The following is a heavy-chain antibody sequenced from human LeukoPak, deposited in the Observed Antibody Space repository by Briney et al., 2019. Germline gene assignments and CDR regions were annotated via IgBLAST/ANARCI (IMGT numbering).Heavy chain of an antibody. V-gene: IGHV1-8*01. D-gene: IGHD5-24*01. CDR3: ASNPRDGYNSWYMDV. J-gene: IGHJ6*03. CDR1: GYTFTSYY. CDR2: MNPNSDNT. Sequence: ASVKVSCMASGYTFTSYYIKWVRQPTGQGLDWMGWMNPNSDNTGYAQKFQGRVSMTRNTSISTAYMELSSLRSEDTAVYYCASNPRDGYNSWYMDVWGKGTTVTVSS.